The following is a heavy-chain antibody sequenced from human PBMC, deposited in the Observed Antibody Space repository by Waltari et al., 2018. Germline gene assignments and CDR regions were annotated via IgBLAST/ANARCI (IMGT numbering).Heavy chain of an antibody. D-gene: IGHD6-19*01. CDR3: ATTGIAVAGTGDAFDI. Sequence: QVQLQQWGAGLLKPSETLSLTCAVYGGSFSGYYWRWIRQPPGKGLEWIGEINHSGSTNYNPSLKSRVTISVDTSKNQCSLKLSSVTAADTAVYYCATTGIAVAGTGDAFDIWGQGTMVTVSS. V-gene: IGHV4-34*01. CDR2: INHSGST. J-gene: IGHJ3*02. CDR1: GGSFSGYY.